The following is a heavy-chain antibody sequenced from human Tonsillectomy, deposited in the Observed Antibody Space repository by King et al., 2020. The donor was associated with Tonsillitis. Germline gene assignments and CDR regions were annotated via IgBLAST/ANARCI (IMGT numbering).Heavy chain of an antibody. V-gene: IGHV3-48*01. Sequence: VQLVESGGGLVQPGGSLRLSCAASGFTFSSYNMNWVRQAPGKGLEWVSYISSTTNTRYHADSVQGRFTISRDNAKNSLYLQMNNLRAEDTAVYYCARDDSSGYFDALDYWGQGTLVTVSS. CDR3: ARDDSSGYFDALDY. J-gene: IGHJ4*02. CDR1: GFTFSSYN. CDR2: ISSTTNTR. D-gene: IGHD3-22*01.